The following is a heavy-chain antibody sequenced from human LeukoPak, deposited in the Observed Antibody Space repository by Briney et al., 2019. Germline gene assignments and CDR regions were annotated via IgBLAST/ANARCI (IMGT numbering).Heavy chain of an antibody. Sequence: SETLSLTCTVSGVSISSSDYYWGWIRQPPGKGLEWIGYIYYSGSTNYNPSLKSRVTISVDTSKNQFSLKLSSVTAADTAVYYCARERQQLVGRRGYYYYYMDVWGKGTTVTVSS. V-gene: IGHV4-61*08. CDR1: GVSISSSDYY. CDR2: IYYSGST. D-gene: IGHD6-13*01. J-gene: IGHJ6*03. CDR3: ARERQQLVGRRGYYYYYMDV.